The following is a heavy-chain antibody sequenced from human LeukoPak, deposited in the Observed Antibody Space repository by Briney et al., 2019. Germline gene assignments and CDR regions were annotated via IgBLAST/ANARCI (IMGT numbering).Heavy chain of an antibody. CDR1: GGSFSGYY. CDR3: ARGRIGHY. D-gene: IGHD2-15*01. V-gene: IGHV4-34*01. CDR2: INHSGST. J-gene: IGHJ4*02. Sequence: SETLSLTCAVYGGSFSGYYWSWIRQPPGKGLEWIGEINHSGSTNYNPSLKSRVTISVDTSKNQFSLKLSSVTAADTAVYYCARGRIGHYWGQGTLVTVSS.